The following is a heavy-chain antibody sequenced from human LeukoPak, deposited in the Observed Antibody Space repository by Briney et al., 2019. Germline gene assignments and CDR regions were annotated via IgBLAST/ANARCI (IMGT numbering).Heavy chain of an antibody. CDR2: INPSGGST. Sequence: ASVKVSCKASGYTFTSYYMHWVRQAPGQGLEWMGIINPSGGSTSYAQKFQGRVTMTTDTSTSTAYMELRSLRSDDTAVYYCARDRKLSSSSSPYYYYYGMDVWGQGTTVTVSS. CDR1: GYTFTSYY. CDR3: ARDRKLSSSSSPYYYYYGMDV. V-gene: IGHV1-46*01. D-gene: IGHD6-6*01. J-gene: IGHJ6*02.